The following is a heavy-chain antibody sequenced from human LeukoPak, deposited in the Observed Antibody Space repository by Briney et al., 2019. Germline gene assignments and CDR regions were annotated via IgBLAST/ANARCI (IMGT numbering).Heavy chain of an antibody. J-gene: IGHJ6*02. V-gene: IGHV3-23*01. CDR3: AKDMSDYTNFPDV. D-gene: IGHD4-11*01. CDR2: ISGGGGST. CDR1: GFIFTTYA. Sequence: GGSLRLSCAASGFIFTTYAMIWVRQAPGKGLEWVSTISGGGGSTFYADSVRGRFTIFRVNSKNTLYLQMNSLRAEDTAIYYCAKDMSDYTNFPDVWGQGTTVTVSS.